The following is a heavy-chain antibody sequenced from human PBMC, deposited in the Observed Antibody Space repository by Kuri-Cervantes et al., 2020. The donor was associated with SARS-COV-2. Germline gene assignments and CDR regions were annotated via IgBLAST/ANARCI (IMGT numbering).Heavy chain of an antibody. D-gene: IGHD6-19*01. CDR1: GGSISSSSYY. CDR3: ARHARGWYRDDY. V-gene: IGHV4-39*01. J-gene: IGHJ4*02. Sequence: SETLSLTCTVSGGSISSSSYYWGWIRQPPGKGLEWIGSIYYSGSIYYNPSLKSRVTISVDTSKNQFSLKLSSVTAADTAVYYCARHARGWYRDDYWGQGTLVTVSS. CDR2: IYYSGSI.